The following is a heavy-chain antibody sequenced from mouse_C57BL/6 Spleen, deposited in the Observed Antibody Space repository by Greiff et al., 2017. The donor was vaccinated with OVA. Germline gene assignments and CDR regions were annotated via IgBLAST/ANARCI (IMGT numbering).Heavy chain of an antibody. J-gene: IGHJ2*01. D-gene: IGHD2-2*01. V-gene: IGHV5-17*01. Sequence: EVKLVESGGGLVKPGGSLKLSCAASGFTFSDYGMHWVRQAPEKGLEWVAYISSGSSTLYYADTVKGRFTISRDNAKNTLFLQMTSLRSEDTAMYYCATIYYGYDGYFDYWGQGTTLTVSS. CDR2: ISSGSSTL. CDR1: GFTFSDYG. CDR3: ATIYYGYDGYFDY.